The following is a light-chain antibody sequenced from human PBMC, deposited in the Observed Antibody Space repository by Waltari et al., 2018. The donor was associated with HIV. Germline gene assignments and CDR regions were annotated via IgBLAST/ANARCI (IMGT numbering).Light chain of an antibody. CDR1: SSDFGSYNS. CDR2: NVT. V-gene: IGLV2-14*03. Sequence: QSALTQPASVSGSLGQSITFSCTGPSSDFGSYNSVPWYQQHPGKAPKIIIYNVTNRPSGVSNRFSGSKSGNTASLTISGLQAEDEADYYCTSFTSSSAWVFGGGTMLTVL. J-gene: IGLJ3*02. CDR3: TSFTSSSAWV.